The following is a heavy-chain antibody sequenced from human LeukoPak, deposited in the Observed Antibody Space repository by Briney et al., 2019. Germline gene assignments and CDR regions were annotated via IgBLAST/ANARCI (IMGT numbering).Heavy chain of an antibody. CDR2: IYYSGST. CDR3: AREGINLRSNMVRGVHNYAFDI. CDR1: GGSISSGGYY. J-gene: IGHJ3*02. D-gene: IGHD3-10*01. V-gene: IGHV4-31*03. Sequence: SETLSLTCTVSGGSISSGGYYWSWIRQHPGKGLEWIGYIYYSGSTYYNPSLKSRVTISVDTSKNQFSLKLSSVTAADTAVYYCAREGINLRSNMVRGVHNYAFDIWGQGTMVTVSS.